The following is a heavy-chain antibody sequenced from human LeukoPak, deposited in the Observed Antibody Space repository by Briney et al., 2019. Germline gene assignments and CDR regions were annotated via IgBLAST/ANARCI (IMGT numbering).Heavy chain of an antibody. V-gene: IGHV2-5*02. Sequence: GSGPTLVKPTQTLTLTCTLSGFSLTTIGVGVGWIRQPPGKTLEWLGLIYWDDDLRYSPSLKSRLTITKDTSNKQVVLTMTNMDPVDTATYYCVRLASYYYDSSGYHPDGFDIWGQGTMVTVSS. D-gene: IGHD3-22*01. CDR1: GFSLTTIGVG. CDR2: IYWDDDL. J-gene: IGHJ3*02. CDR3: VRLASYYYDSSGYHPDGFDI.